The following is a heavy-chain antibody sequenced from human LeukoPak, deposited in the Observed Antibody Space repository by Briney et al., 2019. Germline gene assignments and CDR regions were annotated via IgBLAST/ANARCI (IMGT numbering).Heavy chain of an antibody. CDR2: MNPSSGNT. V-gene: IGHV1-8*01. Sequence: ASVKVSCKASGYTFTSYDINWVRQATGQGLEWMGWMNPSSGNTGYAQKFQGRVTMTRDTSISTAYMELSRLRSDDTAVYYCARDEGWFGEQTDYWGQGTLVTVSS. CDR3: ARDEGWFGEQTDY. CDR1: GYTFTSYD. D-gene: IGHD3-10*01. J-gene: IGHJ4*02.